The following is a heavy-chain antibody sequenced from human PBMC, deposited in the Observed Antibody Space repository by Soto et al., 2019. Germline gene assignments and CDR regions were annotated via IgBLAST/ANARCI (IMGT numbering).Heavy chain of an antibody. V-gene: IGHV3-7*01. Sequence: PGGSLSLSCAASGFTFSSCAMGWVRQAPGKGLEWVANIKQNGSEANYVDSVRGRFTISRDNGKNSLYLQMNNLRAEDTAVYYCARDRYSGSFWFDPWGQGILVTVSS. D-gene: IGHD1-26*01. CDR3: ARDRYSGSFWFDP. CDR1: GFTFSSCA. CDR2: IKQNGSEA. J-gene: IGHJ5*02.